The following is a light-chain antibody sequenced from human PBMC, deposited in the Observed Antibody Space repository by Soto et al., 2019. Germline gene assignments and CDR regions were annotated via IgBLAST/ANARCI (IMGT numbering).Light chain of an antibody. Sequence: QSVLTQPPSVSGAPGQRVTISCTGNSSNIGAGYDVHWYQQLPGKAPKLLIFGNSHRPSGVPDRFFGSKSGTSASLAITGLQAEDEADYYCHSYYRSRSGSVFGGGTMLTVL. CDR3: HSYYRSRSGSV. CDR1: SSNIGAGYD. J-gene: IGLJ3*02. V-gene: IGLV1-40*01. CDR2: GNS.